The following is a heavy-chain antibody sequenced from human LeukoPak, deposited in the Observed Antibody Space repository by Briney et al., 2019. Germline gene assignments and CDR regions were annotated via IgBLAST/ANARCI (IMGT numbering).Heavy chain of an antibody. V-gene: IGHV4-34*01. Sequence: SETLSLTCAVYGGSFSDYYWSWIRQAPGKGLEWIGEINHSGSTNYNPSLKSRVTISVDMSKNQSSLKLKFVTAADTAVYYCARVYYSRSYDYWYFDLWGRGTLVTVSS. D-gene: IGHD6-13*01. CDR2: INHSGST. J-gene: IGHJ2*01. CDR3: ARVYYSRSYDYWYFDL. CDR1: GGSFSDYY.